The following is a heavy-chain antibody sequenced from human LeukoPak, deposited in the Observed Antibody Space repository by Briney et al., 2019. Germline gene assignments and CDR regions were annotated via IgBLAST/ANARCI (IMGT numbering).Heavy chain of an antibody. V-gene: IGHV3-53*01. Sequence: GGSLRLSCVVSGFTVSNNYMTWVRQAPGKGLEWASVIYSGGTTYYADSVKGRFTISRDNSKNTLYLQMNSLRGEDTAVYYCARPTGSLALDIWAKGQWSSSLQ. D-gene: IGHD1-14*01. CDR2: IYSGGTT. CDR3: ARPTGSLALDI. J-gene: IGHJ3*02. CDR1: GFTVSNNY.